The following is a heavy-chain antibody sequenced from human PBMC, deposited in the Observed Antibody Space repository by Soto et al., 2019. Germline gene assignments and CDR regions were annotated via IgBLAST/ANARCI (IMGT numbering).Heavy chain of an antibody. CDR1: GGSISSYY. Sequence: QVQLQESGPGLVKPSETLSLTCTVSGGSISSYYWSWIRQPPEKGLEWIGYIYYSGSTNYNPSLKSRVNISVDTSKNLYSLNLSSVTAADTAVYYCARDRISVTEGFDYWGQGTLVTVSS. J-gene: IGHJ4*02. CDR3: ARDRISVTEGFDY. V-gene: IGHV4-59*01. D-gene: IGHD6-19*01. CDR2: IYYSGST.